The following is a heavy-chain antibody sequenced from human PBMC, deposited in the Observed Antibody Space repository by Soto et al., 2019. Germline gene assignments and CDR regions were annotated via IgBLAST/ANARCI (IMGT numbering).Heavy chain of an antibody. Sequence: EVQLVESGGGLVQPGRSLRLSCAASGFTFDDYAMHWVRQAPGKGLEWVSGISWNSGTIGYADSVMGRFTVSRDNAKNSLYLQMNSLRAADTALYYCAKGPNYYYYYYLDVWGKGTTVTVSS. CDR3: AKGPNYYYYYYLDV. J-gene: IGHJ6*03. CDR1: GFTFDDYA. CDR2: ISWNSGTI. V-gene: IGHV3-9*01.